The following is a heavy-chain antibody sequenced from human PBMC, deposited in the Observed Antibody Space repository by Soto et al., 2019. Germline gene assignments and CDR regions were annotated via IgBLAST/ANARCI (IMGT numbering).Heavy chain of an antibody. CDR2: IYATGKT. J-gene: IGHJ6*02. CDR1: GGSMNSGGHS. V-gene: IGHV4-30-2*06. Sequence: QVQLQESGSGLVKPSQTLSVTCAVSGGSMNSGGHSWSWIRQSAGEGLEWIGCIYATGKTYYNPSLKSRVTISVDTSKNQFSLNVTSVTAAYSAVYYCARAPPGPSPRWDVWGQGTTVTVSS. CDR3: ARAPPGPSPRWDV. D-gene: IGHD3-10*01.